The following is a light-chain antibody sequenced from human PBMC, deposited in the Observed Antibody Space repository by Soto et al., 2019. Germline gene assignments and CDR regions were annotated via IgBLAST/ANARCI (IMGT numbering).Light chain of an antibody. CDR1: SSNIGSNY. V-gene: IGLV1-47*01. Sequence: QSVLTQPPSASGTPGQRVTISCSGSSSNIGSNYVYWYQHLPGTAPNLLNHRNNQRPSGATVRFCGSKSSTSASLAISGIRSEDEADYYCAAWDDSLSGRVFGGGTKLTVL. J-gene: IGLJ2*01. CDR2: RNN. CDR3: AAWDDSLSGRV.